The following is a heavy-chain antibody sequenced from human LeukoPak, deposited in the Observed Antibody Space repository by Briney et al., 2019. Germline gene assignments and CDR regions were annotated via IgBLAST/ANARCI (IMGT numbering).Heavy chain of an antibody. D-gene: IGHD3-10*01. CDR1: GFNFNNYA. J-gene: IGHJ5*02. CDR2: ISGSGGST. V-gene: IGHV3-23*01. CDR3: ASVRVYGSGSPDWFDP. Sequence: AGGSLRLSCVISGFNFNNYAMNWVRQAPGKGLEWVSGISGSGGSTYYADSVKGRFTISRDNAKNSLYLQMNSLRAEDTAVYYCASVRVYGSGSPDWFDPWGQGTLVTVSS.